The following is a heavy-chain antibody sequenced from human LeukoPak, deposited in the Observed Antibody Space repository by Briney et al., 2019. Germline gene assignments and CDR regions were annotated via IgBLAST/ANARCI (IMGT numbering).Heavy chain of an antibody. CDR2: INPNSGGT. CDR3: ARDIRPRVESFDY. V-gene: IGHV1-2*02. D-gene: IGHD3-3*01. Sequence: ASVKVSCKTSGYTFTDYHIHWVRQAPGQGLEWMGWINPNSGGTNYAQKFQGRVTMTRDTSITTAYMELSRLRSDDTAVYCCARDIRPRVESFDYWGQGTLVTVSS. CDR1: GYTFTDYH. J-gene: IGHJ4*02.